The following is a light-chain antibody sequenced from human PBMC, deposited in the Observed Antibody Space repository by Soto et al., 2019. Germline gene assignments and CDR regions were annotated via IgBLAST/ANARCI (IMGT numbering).Light chain of an antibody. V-gene: IGKV3-11*01. Sequence: EIVLTQSPATLSLSPGERATLSCRASQSVGTYFAWYQQKPGQAPRLLIYDSSNRATGIPARFSGSGSGTAFTLTISSLEPEDFAVYYGQQRSCWPYTFGGGTNVEIK. CDR1: QSVGTY. J-gene: IGKJ4*01. CDR2: DSS. CDR3: QQRSCWPYT.